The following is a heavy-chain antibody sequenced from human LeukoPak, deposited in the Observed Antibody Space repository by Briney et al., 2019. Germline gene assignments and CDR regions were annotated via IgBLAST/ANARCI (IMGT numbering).Heavy chain of an antibody. CDR2: INHSGST. V-gene: IGHV4-34*01. CDR3: ARVKGRGYSYHFDY. J-gene: IGHJ4*02. D-gene: IGHD5-18*01. Sequence: PSETLSLTYAVHGGSFSGYYWSWIRQPPGKGLEWIGEINHSGSTNYNPSLKSRVTISVDTSKNQFSLKLSSVTAADTAVYYCARVKGRGYSYHFDYWGQGTLVTVSS. CDR1: GGSFSGYY.